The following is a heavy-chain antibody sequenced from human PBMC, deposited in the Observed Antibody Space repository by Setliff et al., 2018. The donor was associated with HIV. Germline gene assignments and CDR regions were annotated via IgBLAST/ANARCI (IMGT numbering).Heavy chain of an antibody. D-gene: IGHD3-10*01. Sequence: SETLSLTCAVYGGSLSGDYWSWIRQPPGKGLEWIGEINRSGSTNYSPSLKSRVTISVDTSKNQFSLKLSAATAADTAVYYCASQGVRGAYTWFDPWGQ. CDR2: INRSGST. CDR1: GGSLSGDY. CDR3: ASQGVRGAYTWFDP. J-gene: IGHJ5*02. V-gene: IGHV4-34*01.